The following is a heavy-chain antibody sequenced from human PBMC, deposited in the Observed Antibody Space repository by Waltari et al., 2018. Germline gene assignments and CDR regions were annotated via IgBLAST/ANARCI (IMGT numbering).Heavy chain of an antibody. D-gene: IGHD2-21*01. CDR2: LYPGEYDI. CDR3: ARGLTEYSSNWFDP. Sequence: VQLVQSGAEVKKPGESLKISCKGSGYTFTNYWIGWVRQMPGKGLEWMGILYPGEYDIRYSPHCQGQVTISADKSISTAYLQWNSLKASDTAVYYCARGLTEYSSNWFDPWGQGTLVTVSS. V-gene: IGHV5-51*01. CDR1: GYTFTNYW. J-gene: IGHJ5*02.